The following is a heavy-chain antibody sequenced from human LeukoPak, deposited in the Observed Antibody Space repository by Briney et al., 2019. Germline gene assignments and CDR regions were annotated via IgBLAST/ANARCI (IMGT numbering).Heavy chain of an antibody. Sequence: GSSVKVSCKASGGTFSSYTVSWVRQAPGQGLEWMAGIIPIFGTSNYAQRFQGRVTITTDDSMTTAYMELRSLRSDDTAVYYCARGTQGSGTSYFYYYMDVWGKGTTVTVSS. CDR2: IIPIFGTS. D-gene: IGHD3-10*01. CDR3: ARGTQGSGTSYFYYYMDV. J-gene: IGHJ6*03. CDR1: GGTFSSYT. V-gene: IGHV1-69*05.